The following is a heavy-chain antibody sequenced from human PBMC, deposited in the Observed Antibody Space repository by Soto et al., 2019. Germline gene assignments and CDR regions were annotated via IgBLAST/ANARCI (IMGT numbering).Heavy chain of an antibody. CDR3: ARAFPEQDYDSSCYYTYYFDY. CDR2: ISYDGSNK. J-gene: IGHJ4*02. V-gene: IGHV3-30-3*01. CDR1: GFTFSSYA. Sequence: QVQLVESGGGVVQPGRSLRLSCAASGFTFSSYAMHWVRQAPGKGLEGVAVISYDGSNKYYADSVKGRFTISRDNSKKTLYLQMNSLRAEDTAVYYCARAFPEQDYDSSCYYTYYFDYWGQGPLVTVSS. D-gene: IGHD3-22*01.